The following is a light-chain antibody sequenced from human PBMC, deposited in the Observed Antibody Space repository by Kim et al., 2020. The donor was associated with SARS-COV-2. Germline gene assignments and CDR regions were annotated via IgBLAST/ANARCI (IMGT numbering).Light chain of an antibody. J-gene: IGLJ3*02. Sequence: ELTQPPSASGTPGQRVTISCSGSSSNIGSNNVVWYQQLPGAAPNLLIYSNNQRPSGIPDPFSGSRSGTSASLSISGLQSGDEADYYCAVWDDSLKQGVFGGGTQLTVL. V-gene: IGLV1-44*01. CDR3: AVWDDSLKQGV. CDR2: SNN. CDR1: SSNIGSNN.